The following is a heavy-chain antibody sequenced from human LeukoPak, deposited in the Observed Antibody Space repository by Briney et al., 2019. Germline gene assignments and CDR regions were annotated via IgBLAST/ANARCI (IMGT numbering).Heavy chain of an antibody. Sequence: GGSLRLSCTVSGFTVSSNSMSWVRQAPGKGLEWVSFIFSSTHYSDSVKGRFTISRDNSKNTLYLQMNSLRAEDTAVYYCARSYCGGDCPPNYWGQGTLVTVSS. J-gene: IGHJ4*02. CDR2: IFSST. D-gene: IGHD2-21*02. CDR1: GFTVSSNS. V-gene: IGHV3-53*01. CDR3: ARSYCGGDCPPNY.